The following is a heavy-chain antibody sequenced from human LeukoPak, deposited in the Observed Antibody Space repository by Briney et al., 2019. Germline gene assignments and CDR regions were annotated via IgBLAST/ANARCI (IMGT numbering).Heavy chain of an antibody. CDR3: ARDRPHNCFDP. J-gene: IGHJ5*02. V-gene: IGHV1-46*01. Sequence: GSVKVSCKASGYTFSTYYIHWVRQAPAEGLEGVGLVHLGIGYTNYAQKSRATVTMTTDTATTTVHIEVTSPKPENTALYYCARDRPHNCFDPWGEGALVTV. CDR1: GYTFSTYY. CDR2: VHLGIGYT.